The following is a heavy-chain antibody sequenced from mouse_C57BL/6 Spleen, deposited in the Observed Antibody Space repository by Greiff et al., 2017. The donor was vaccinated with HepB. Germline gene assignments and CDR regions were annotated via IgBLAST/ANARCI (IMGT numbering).Heavy chain of an antibody. CDR2: IYPGSGST. CDR3: ASNWDVYLDY. J-gene: IGHJ2*01. D-gene: IGHD4-1*01. Sequence: VQLQQPGAELVKPGASVKMSCKASGYTFTSYWITWVKQRPGQGLAWIGDIYPGSGSTNYNEKFKSKATLTVDTSSRTAYMQLSSLTSEDSAVYYCASNWDVYLDYWGQGTTLTVSS. V-gene: IGHV1-55*01. CDR1: GYTFTSYW.